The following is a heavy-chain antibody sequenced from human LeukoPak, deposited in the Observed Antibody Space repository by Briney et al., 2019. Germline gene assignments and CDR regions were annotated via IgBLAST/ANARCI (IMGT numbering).Heavy chain of an antibody. J-gene: IGHJ4*02. D-gene: IGHD3-10*01. CDR1: GFTFSSYA. V-gene: IGHV3-23*01. CDR3: AKEMNLWFGELLYFDY. CDR2: ISGSGGST. Sequence: PGGSLGLSCAASGFTFSSYAMSWVRQAPGKGLEWVSAISGSGGSTYYADSVKGRFTISRDNSKNTLYLQMNSLRAEDTAVYYCAKEMNLWFGELLYFDYWGQGTLVTVSS.